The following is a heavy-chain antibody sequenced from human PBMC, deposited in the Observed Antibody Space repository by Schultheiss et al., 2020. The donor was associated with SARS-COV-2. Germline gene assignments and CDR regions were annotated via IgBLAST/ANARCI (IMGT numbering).Heavy chain of an antibody. V-gene: IGHV1-46*03. J-gene: IGHJ3*02. D-gene: IGHD3-22*01. CDR1: GYTFTSYY. Sequence: ASVKVSCKASGYTFTSYYMHWVRQAPGQGLEWMGIINPSGGSTSYAQKFQGRVTMTRDTSTSTVYMELSSLRSEDTAVYYCTRERGYYDSSGYYSSAAFDIWGQGTMVTVSS. CDR2: INPSGGST. CDR3: TRERGYYDSSGYYSSAAFDI.